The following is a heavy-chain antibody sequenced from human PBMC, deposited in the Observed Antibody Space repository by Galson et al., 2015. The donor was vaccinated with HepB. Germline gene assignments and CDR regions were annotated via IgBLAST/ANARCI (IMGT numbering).Heavy chain of an antibody. CDR2: IGGGSEST. CDR3: AKDRKYNWNHGWFDP. V-gene: IGHV3-23*01. D-gene: IGHD1-1*01. Sequence: SLRLSCAASGFTFSGYAMNWVRQAPGKGLEWVSGIGGGSESTYYADSVKGRFTISRDNTKNTLYLQMNSLRAEDTAVYYCAKDRKYNWNHGWFDPWGQGTLVTVSS. CDR1: GFTFSGYA. J-gene: IGHJ5*02.